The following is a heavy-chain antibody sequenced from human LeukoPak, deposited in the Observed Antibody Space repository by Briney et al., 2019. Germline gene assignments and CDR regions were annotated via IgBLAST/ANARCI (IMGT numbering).Heavy chain of an antibody. CDR3: ARDSSGRAGKGYFQH. Sequence: GGSLRLSCAASGFTFSSYAMHWVRQAPGKGLEWVAVISYDGSNKYYADSVKGRFTISRDNSKNTLYLQMNSLRAEDTAVYYCARDSSGRAGKGYFQHWGQGTLVTVSS. CDR2: ISYDGSNK. J-gene: IGHJ1*01. V-gene: IGHV3-30-3*01. CDR1: GFTFSSYA. D-gene: IGHD6-13*01.